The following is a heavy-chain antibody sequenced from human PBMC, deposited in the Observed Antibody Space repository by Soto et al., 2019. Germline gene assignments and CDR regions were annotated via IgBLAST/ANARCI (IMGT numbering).Heavy chain of an antibody. Sequence: QVQLVQSGAEVKKPGSSVKVSCKASGGTFSSYAISWVRQAPGQGLEWMGGIIPIFATADYAQKFQGRVTTTADESTSTAYMELSSLRSEDTAVYYCERSITGTVSYYYGMDVWGQGTTVTVSS. J-gene: IGHJ6*02. CDR2: IIPIFATA. D-gene: IGHD1-20*01. V-gene: IGHV1-69*12. CDR1: GGTFSSYA. CDR3: ERSITGTVSYYYGMDV.